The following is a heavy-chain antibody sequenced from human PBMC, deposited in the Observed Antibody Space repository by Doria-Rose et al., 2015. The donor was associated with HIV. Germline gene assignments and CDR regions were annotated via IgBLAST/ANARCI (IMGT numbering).Heavy chain of an antibody. V-gene: IGHV2-26*01. CDR1: GVSLSSPGMG. CDR2: IFLDDER. D-gene: IGHD6-13*01. Sequence: SGPVLVKPTETLTLTCTVSGVSLSSPGMGVSWIRQPPGKALEWLANIFLDDERFYKTSLKSRLTIARGTSKSQVVLTMTGMDPVDTATYYCARVKSSRWYHKYYFDFWGQGTLVIVSA. J-gene: IGHJ4*02. CDR3: ARVKSSRWYHKYYFDF.